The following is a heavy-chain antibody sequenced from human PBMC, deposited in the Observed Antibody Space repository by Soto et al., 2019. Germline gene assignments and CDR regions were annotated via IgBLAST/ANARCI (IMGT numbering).Heavy chain of an antibody. J-gene: IGHJ5*02. D-gene: IGHD3-3*01. CDR3: ARDQGYDFWSGYWSGWFDP. CDR1: GFTFSSYS. V-gene: IGHV3-21*01. CDR2: ISSSSSYI. Sequence: EVQLVESGGGLVKPGGSLRLSCAASGFTFSSYSMNWVRQAPGKGLEWVSSISSSSSYIYYADSVKGRFTISRDNAKNSLYLQTNSLRAEDTAVYYCARDQGYDFWSGYWSGWFDPWGQGTLVTVSS.